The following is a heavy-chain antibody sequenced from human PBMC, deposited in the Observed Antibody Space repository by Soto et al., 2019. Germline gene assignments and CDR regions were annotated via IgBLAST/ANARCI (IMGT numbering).Heavy chain of an antibody. D-gene: IGHD3-22*01. V-gene: IGHV4-61*01. CDR1: GGSVRSGSYY. CDR2: IYQSGTT. Sequence: ETLSLTCSVSGGSVRSGSYYWTWIRQPPGKGLEWIGYIYQSGTTNYNASLKSRVTISIDTSKNQFFLKLNSVTAADTAVYYCARDSSGRHDYWGQGTLVTVSS. CDR3: ARDSSGRHDY. J-gene: IGHJ4*02.